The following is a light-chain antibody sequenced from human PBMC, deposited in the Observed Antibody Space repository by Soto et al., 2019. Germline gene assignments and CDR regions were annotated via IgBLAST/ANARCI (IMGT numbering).Light chain of an antibody. CDR3: AAWDDSLKGVI. CDR2: SNN. CDR1: SSNIGSNT. Sequence: QSVLTQPPSASGTPGQRVTISCSGSSSNIGSNTVNWYQQLPGTAPKLLIYSNNHRHSGVPDRFSGSKSGTSGSLAISGLQSEDEADYYCAAWDDSLKGVIFGGGTKVTVL. J-gene: IGLJ2*01. V-gene: IGLV1-44*01.